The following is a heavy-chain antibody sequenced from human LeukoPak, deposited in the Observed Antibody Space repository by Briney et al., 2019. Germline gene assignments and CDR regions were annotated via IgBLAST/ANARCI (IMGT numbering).Heavy chain of an antibody. V-gene: IGHV3-23*01. J-gene: IGHJ6*02. Sequence: GGSLRLSCAASGFTFSGYAMTWVRQAPGKGLEWVSGISGGGGSTYYADSVKGRFTISRDNSKNTLYLQMNSLRAEDTAVYYCAKTYYYGSGSYDHYYYAMDVWGQGTTVTVSS. D-gene: IGHD3-10*01. CDR3: AKTYYYGSGSYDHYYYAMDV. CDR1: GFTFSGYA. CDR2: ISGGGGST.